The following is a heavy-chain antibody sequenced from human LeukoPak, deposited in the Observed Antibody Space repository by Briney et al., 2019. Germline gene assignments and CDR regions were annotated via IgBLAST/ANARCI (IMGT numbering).Heavy chain of an antibody. Sequence: PSETLSLTCTVSGGSISSGSYYWSWIRQPAGKGLEWIGRIYTSGSTNYNPSLKSRVTISVDTSKNQFSLKLSSVTAADTAVYYCARAGVYYDSSGYHSIPFDYWGQGTLVTVSS. CDR3: ARAGVYYDSSGYHSIPFDY. D-gene: IGHD3-22*01. CDR1: GGSISSGSYY. J-gene: IGHJ4*02. CDR2: IYTSGST. V-gene: IGHV4-61*02.